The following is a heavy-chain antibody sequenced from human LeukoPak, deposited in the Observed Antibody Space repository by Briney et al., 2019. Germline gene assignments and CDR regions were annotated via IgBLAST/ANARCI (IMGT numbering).Heavy chain of an antibody. J-gene: IGHJ3*02. CDR3: ARVMGYYYGSGMVAFDI. CDR2: INHSGST. Sequence: PSETLSLTCAVYGGSFSGYYWSWIRQPPGKGLEWIGEINHSGSTYYNPSLKSRVTISVDTSKNQFSLKLSSVTAADTAVYYCARVMGYYYGSGMVAFDIWGQGTMVTVSS. D-gene: IGHD3-10*01. V-gene: IGHV4-34*01. CDR1: GGSFSGYY.